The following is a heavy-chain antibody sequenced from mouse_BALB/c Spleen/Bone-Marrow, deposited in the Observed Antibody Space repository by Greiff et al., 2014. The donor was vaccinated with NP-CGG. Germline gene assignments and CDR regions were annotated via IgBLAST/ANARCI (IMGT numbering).Heavy chain of an antibody. CDR3: ARGRGVQGYAMDY. Sequence: EVQLVESGGGLVKPGGSLKLSCAASGFTFSDYYMYWVRQTPEKRLEWVATISDGGSYTYYPDSVKGRFTISRDIAKNNLYLQMSSQKSEDAAMYYCARGRGVQGYAMDYWGQGTSVTVSS. D-gene: IGHD2-14*01. CDR1: GFTFSDYY. J-gene: IGHJ4*01. CDR2: ISDGGSYT. V-gene: IGHV5-4*02.